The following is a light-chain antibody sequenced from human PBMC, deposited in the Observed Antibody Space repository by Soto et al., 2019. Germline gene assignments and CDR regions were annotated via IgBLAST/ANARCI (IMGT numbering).Light chain of an antibody. CDR2: EVN. J-gene: IGLJ1*01. V-gene: IGLV2-8*01. Sequence: QSALTQPPSASGSPGQSVTISCTGTSNDVGAYNYVSWYQQHPGKAPKLMIYEVNKRPSGVPDLFSGSKSGNTASLTVSGLQAEDEADYYCTSYAGSNKLGVFGTGTKVTVL. CDR1: SNDVGAYNY. CDR3: TSYAGSNKLGV.